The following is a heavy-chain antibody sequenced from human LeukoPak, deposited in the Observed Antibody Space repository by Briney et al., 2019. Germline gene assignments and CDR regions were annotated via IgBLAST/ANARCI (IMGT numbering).Heavy chain of an antibody. V-gene: IGHV5-51*01. D-gene: IGHD5-18*01. CDR3: ARSGSGYSYGYAY. J-gene: IGHJ4*02. CDR2: IYPGDSDT. CDR1: GYSFTNYW. Sequence: GESLKISCKVFGYSFTNYWIAWVRQMPGKGLEWMGIIYPGDSDTKYSPSFQGQVTMSADKSTTTAYLQWSSLKASDTAMYYCARSGSGYSYGYAYWGQGTLVTVSS.